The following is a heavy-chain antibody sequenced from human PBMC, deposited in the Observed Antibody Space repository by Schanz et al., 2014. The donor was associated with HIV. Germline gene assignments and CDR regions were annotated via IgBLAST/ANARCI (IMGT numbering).Heavy chain of an antibody. J-gene: IGHJ3*02. CDR2: ISGVGGSK. Sequence: VQVVESGGGVVQPGRSLRLSCAASGFDFSNYAMTWVRQAPGKGLEWVSSISGVGGSKYYADSVKGRFTISRDNSKKTLYLQMNSLRAEDTAVYYCAKTTWGRRVDAFDIWGQGTMVTVSS. CDR3: AKTTWGRRVDAFDI. V-gene: IGHV3-23*04. CDR1: GFDFSNYA. D-gene: IGHD3-16*01.